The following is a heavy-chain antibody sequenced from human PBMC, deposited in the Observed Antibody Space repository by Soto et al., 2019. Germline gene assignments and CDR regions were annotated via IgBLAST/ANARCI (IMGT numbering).Heavy chain of an antibody. J-gene: IGHJ3*02. V-gene: IGHV3-23*01. CDR1: GFPFSRSF. D-gene: IGHD2-8*02. Sequence: GGSLRLSCAASGFPFSRSFMHWVRQAPGKGLVWVSTILVDGRTFYVDSVKGRFTISRDSSQNTVYLRMNSLTAGDTALYYCAKATATGGGAFDICGQGTMVTVSS. CDR2: ILVDGRT. CDR3: AKATATGGGAFDI.